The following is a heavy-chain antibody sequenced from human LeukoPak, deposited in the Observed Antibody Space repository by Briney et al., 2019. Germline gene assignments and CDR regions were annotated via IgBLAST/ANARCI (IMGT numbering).Heavy chain of an antibody. V-gene: IGHV3-23*01. J-gene: IGHJ4*02. Sequence: GRSLRLSCAASGFTFSNYGMHWVRQAPGTGLEWLSAISGSGGSRYYAGSLKGRFTISRDNSKSTLYLQMNSLRAEDTAVYYCAKSSPIAAAGEVSDFWGQGTLVTVSS. CDR3: AKSSPIAAAGEVSDF. CDR2: ISGSGGSR. CDR1: GFTFSNYG. D-gene: IGHD6-13*01.